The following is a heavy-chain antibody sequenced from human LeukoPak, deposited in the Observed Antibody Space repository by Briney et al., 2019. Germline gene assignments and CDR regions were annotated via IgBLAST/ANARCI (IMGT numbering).Heavy chain of an antibody. J-gene: IGHJ6*03. V-gene: IGHV4-34*01. CDR2: INPSGST. CDR1: GGSFSGYY. Sequence: SETLSLTCAVYGGSFSGYYWSWIRQPPGKGLEWIGEINPSGSTNYNPSLKSRVTISVDTSKNQFSLKLSSVTAADTAVYYCARGDGSHGIGYYHYYYMDVWGKGTTVTVSS. CDR3: ARGDGSHGIGYYHYYYMDV. D-gene: IGHD1-26*01.